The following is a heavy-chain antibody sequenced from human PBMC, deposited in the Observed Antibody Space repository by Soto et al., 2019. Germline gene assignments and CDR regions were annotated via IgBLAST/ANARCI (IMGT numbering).Heavy chain of an antibody. V-gene: IGHV4-39*01. J-gene: IGHJ4*02. D-gene: IGHD4-17*01. Sequence: PSETLSLTCTVSGGSISSSSYYWGWIRQPPGKGLEWIGSVYYSGSTYYNPSLKSRVTISVDTSKNQFSLKLSSVTAADTAVYYCASWGGGLRWGGFDYWGQGTLVTVSS. CDR3: ASWGGGLRWGGFDY. CDR1: GGSISSSSYY. CDR2: VYYSGST.